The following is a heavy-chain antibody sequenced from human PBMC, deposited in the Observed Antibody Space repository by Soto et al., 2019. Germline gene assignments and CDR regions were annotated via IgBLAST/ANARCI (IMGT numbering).Heavy chain of an antibody. Sequence: GESVKISCKGSGYSFTIYCIGWVLQMPWKGLEWMGIIYPGDSDTGYSPSFQGQVTISADKSISTAYLQWSSLKASDTAMYYCARIAAAGTLIAVAGTHNYYFDYWGQGTLVTVSS. CDR3: ARIAAAGTLIAVAGTHNYYFDY. CDR1: GYSFTIYC. D-gene: IGHD6-13*01. CDR2: IYPGDSDT. V-gene: IGHV5-51*01. J-gene: IGHJ4*02.